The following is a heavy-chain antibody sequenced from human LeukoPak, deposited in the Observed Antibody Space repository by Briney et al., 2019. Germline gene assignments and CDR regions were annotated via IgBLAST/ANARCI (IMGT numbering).Heavy chain of an antibody. CDR3: ARLDYDTSGYYYGDS. V-gene: IGHV3-30-3*01. CDR2: ISYDGNNK. Sequence: GGSLRLSCAASGITFSSYAMHWVRQAPGKGLEWVAVISYDGNNKYYADSVKGRFTISRDNSKNTLYLQMNSLRAEDTAVYYCARLDYDTSGYYYGDSWGQGTLVTVSS. J-gene: IGHJ4*02. CDR1: GITFSSYA. D-gene: IGHD3-22*01.